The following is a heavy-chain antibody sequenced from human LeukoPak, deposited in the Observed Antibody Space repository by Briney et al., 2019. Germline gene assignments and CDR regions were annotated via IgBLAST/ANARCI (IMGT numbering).Heavy chain of an antibody. V-gene: IGHV4-39*01. D-gene: IGHD3-10*01. CDR3: ARRITMVRGVMWDTFDY. Sequence: TPSETLSLTCTVSGGSISSSSYYWGWIRQPPGKGLERIGSIYYSGSTYYNPSLKSRVAISVDTSKNQFSLKLSSVTAADTAVYYCARRITMVRGVMWDTFDYWGQGTLVTVSS. CDR2: IYYSGST. CDR1: GGSISSSSYY. J-gene: IGHJ4*02.